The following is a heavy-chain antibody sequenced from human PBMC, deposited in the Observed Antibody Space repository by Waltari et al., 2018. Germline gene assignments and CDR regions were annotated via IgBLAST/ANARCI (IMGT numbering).Heavy chain of an antibody. Sequence: QVQLVESGGGVVQPGRSLRLSCAASGFTFSSYGMPWARQAPGKGLEWVAVISYDGSNKYYADSVKGRFTISRDNSKNTLYLQMNSLRAEDTAVYYCAKDGGGFLDFPWGQGTLVTVSS. V-gene: IGHV3-30*18. CDR1: GFTFSSYG. J-gene: IGHJ5*02. D-gene: IGHD3-3*01. CDR3: AKDGGGFLDFP. CDR2: ISYDGSNK.